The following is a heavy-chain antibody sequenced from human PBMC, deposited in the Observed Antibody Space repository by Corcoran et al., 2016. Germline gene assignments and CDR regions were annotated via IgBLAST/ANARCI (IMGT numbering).Heavy chain of an antibody. V-gene: IGHV3-33*01. D-gene: IGHD5-12*01. CDR1: GFTFSSYG. CDR3: ARAKGGYGLDY. CDR2: IWYDGSNK. J-gene: IGHJ4*02. Sequence: QVQLVESGGGVVQPGRSLRLSCAASGFTFSSYGMHWVRQAPGKGLEWVAVIWYDGSNKYYADSVKGRFTISRDNSKNTLYLQMNSLRAEDTAVYYCARAKGGYGLDYWGQGTLVTVSS.